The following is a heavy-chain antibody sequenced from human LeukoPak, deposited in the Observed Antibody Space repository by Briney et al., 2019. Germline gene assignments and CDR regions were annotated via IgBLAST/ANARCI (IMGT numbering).Heavy chain of an antibody. Sequence: SQTLSLTCAISGDSVSRNTTAWNWIRQSPSRGLEWLGRTYYRSKWYSDYAVSVRSRIIINPDTSMNQFSLQLNSVTPEDTAVYYCARDGAYSGHGIDYWGQGTLVTVSS. D-gene: IGHD5-12*01. J-gene: IGHJ4*02. CDR3: ARDGAYSGHGIDY. V-gene: IGHV6-1*01. CDR2: TYYRSKWYS. CDR1: GDSVSRNTTA.